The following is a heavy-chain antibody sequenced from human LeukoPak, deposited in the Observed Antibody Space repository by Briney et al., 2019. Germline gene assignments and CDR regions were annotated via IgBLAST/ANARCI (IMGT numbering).Heavy chain of an antibody. CDR2: INHSGST. CDR1: GGSFSGYY. CDR3: ARVFSVVVPAAILDYGMDV. V-gene: IGHV4-34*01. J-gene: IGHJ6*02. D-gene: IGHD2-2*02. Sequence: SETLSLTCAVYGGSFSGYYWSWIRQPPGKGLEWIGEINHSGSTNYNPSLKSRVTISVDTSKNQFSLKLSSVTAADTAVYYCARVFSVVVPAAILDYGMDVWGQGTRSPSP.